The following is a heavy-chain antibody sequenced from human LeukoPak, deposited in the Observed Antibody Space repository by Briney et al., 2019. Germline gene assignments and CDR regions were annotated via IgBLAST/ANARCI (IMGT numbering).Heavy chain of an antibody. CDR2: ISGSGGST. CDR3: AKGSVAASYYFDY. J-gene: IGHJ4*02. CDR1: GFTFSSYA. V-gene: IGHV3-23*01. D-gene: IGHD6-6*01. Sequence: GGSLRLSCAASGFTFSSYAMSWVRQAPGKGLEWVSAISGSGGSTYYADSVKGRFTISRDNSKNTLYLQTNSLRAEDTAVYYCAKGSVAASYYFDYWGQGTLVTVSS.